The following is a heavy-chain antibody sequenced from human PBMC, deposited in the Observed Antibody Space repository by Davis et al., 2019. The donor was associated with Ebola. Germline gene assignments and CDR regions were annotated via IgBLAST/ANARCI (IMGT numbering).Heavy chain of an antibody. J-gene: IGHJ4*02. Sequence: PGGSLRLSCAASGFTFSDYAMDWVRQAPGKGLEWVSSIRSGSTPIHYADSVKGRFTISRDNAKNSVYLQMNSLKAEDAAVYYCAGHRDGYNPFDYWGQGTLVTVSS. V-gene: IGHV3-21*06. CDR2: IRSGSTPI. D-gene: IGHD5-24*01. CDR1: GFTFSDYA. CDR3: AGHRDGYNPFDY.